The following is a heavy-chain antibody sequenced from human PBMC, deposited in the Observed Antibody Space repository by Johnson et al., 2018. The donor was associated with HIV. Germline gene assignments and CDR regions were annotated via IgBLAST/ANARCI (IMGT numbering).Heavy chain of an antibody. Sequence: QVQLVESGGGLAKPAWSPRLSCAAFGFTFSRYAMHWVRQAPGKGLEWVAVISYDGSYQYFADSVKGRFTISRDNSKNTLYLQMKSLRGEDTAVYSCARGRSSSSTAAFDIWGQGTMVTVSS. CDR2: ISYDGSYQ. J-gene: IGHJ3*02. D-gene: IGHD6-6*01. V-gene: IGHV3-30*04. CDR3: ARGRSSSSTAAFDI. CDR1: GFTFSRYA.